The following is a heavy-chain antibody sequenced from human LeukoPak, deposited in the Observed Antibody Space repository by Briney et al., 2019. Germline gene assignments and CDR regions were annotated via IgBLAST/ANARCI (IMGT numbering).Heavy chain of an antibody. CDR2: MNPNSGNT. J-gene: IGHJ4*02. CDR1: GYTFTSYD. Sequence: ASVKVSCKASGYTFTSYDINWVRQDTGQGLEWVGWMNPNSGNTGYVHKFQGRVTVTRNTSISTAYRELSSRRSEDTAVYYCARGYPGRYCSGGSCPFFDYWGQGTLVTVSP. CDR3: ARGYPGRYCSGGSCPFFDY. D-gene: IGHD2-15*01. V-gene: IGHV1-8*01.